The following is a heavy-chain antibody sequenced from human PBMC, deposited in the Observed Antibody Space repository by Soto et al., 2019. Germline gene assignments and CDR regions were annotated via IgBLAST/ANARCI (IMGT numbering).Heavy chain of an antibody. Sequence: QVQLKESGPGLVKPSETLSLTCSVSGGSINSYWWSWIRQPAGKGLDWIGRVYSSGTTDYNPSLNSRAPMSVETSKNQFSLKLTSVTAADTAVYYCARDIGSYAYAEGYWGQGIQVTVSS. J-gene: IGHJ4*02. CDR2: VYSSGTT. V-gene: IGHV4-4*07. CDR1: GGSINSYW. D-gene: IGHD2-2*01. CDR3: ARDIGSYAYAEGY.